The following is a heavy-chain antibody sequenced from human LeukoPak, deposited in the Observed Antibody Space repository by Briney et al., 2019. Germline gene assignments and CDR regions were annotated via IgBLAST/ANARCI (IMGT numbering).Heavy chain of an antibody. V-gene: IGHV1-69*05. CDR2: IIPIFGTA. D-gene: IGHD2-2*01. J-gene: IGHJ3*02. CDR3: ARDRGGGCSSTSCYAFDI. Sequence: SVKVSCKASGGTFSSYAISWVRQAPGQGLEWMGGIIPIFGTANYAQKFQGRVTITTGESTSTAYMELSSLRSEDTAVYYCARDRGGGCSSTSCYAFDIWGQGTMVTVSS. CDR1: GGTFSSYA.